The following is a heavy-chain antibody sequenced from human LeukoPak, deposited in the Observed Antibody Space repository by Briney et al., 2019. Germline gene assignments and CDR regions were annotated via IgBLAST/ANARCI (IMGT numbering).Heavy chain of an antibody. CDR2: ISTSGGSV. CDR1: GFTFSDYY. V-gene: IGHV3-11*01. D-gene: IGHD3-16*01. Sequence: GGFLRLSCTASGFTFSDYYMSWIRQAPGKGLEWLSYISTSGGSVSYVDSVKGRFTISRDNAKNSVYLQIDSLRAEDTAMYYCARDRQFRLHDPWGQGILVTVSS. J-gene: IGHJ5*02. CDR3: ARDRQFRLHDP.